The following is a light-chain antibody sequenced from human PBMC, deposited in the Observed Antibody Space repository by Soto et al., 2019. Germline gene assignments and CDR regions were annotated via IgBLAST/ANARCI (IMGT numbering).Light chain of an antibody. CDR3: CSYAGRYTRV. CDR1: SSDVSAYNY. V-gene: IGLV2-11*01. J-gene: IGLJ3*02. CDR2: DVS. Sequence: QSVLTQPRSVSGSPGQSITISCTGTSSDVSAYNYVSWYQQHPGKAPKIMIYDVSKRPSGVPDRFSGSKSGNTASLTISGLQTGDEADYYCCSYAGRYTRVFGGGTKLTVL.